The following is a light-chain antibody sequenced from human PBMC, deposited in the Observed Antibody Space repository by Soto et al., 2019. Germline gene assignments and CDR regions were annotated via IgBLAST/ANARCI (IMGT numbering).Light chain of an antibody. Sequence: EIVMTHSPATLSVSPGERAPLSCRSIQSVSSNLAWHQEKPGQAPRLLIYGASTRATGIPARFSGSGSGTDCTLTVRSLQSEGFAVYYCQQYNNGPLTFGGGTKVEIK. V-gene: IGKV3-15*01. CDR2: GAS. CDR3: QQYNNGPLT. CDR1: QSVSSN. J-gene: IGKJ4*01.